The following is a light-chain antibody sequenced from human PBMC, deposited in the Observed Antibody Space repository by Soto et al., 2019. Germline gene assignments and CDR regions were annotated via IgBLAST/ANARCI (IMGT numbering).Light chain of an antibody. J-gene: IGLJ1*01. CDR3: NSHTASTTRI. Sequence: QSVLTQPASVSGSPGQSITISCTGTSSDVAGYNHVSLYQHHPGKAPNLMIYEVTKRPSGVSNRFSGSKSGVTASLAISGLQAEDEADYYCNSHTASTTRIFGTGIKLTVL. CDR2: EVT. CDR1: SSDVAGYNH. V-gene: IGLV2-14*01.